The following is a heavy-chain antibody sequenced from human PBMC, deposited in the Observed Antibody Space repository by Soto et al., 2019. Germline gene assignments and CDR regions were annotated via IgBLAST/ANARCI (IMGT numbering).Heavy chain of an antibody. V-gene: IGHV3-21*01. CDR1: GFTFSSYS. CDR2: ISSSRSYI. J-gene: IGHJ4*02. Sequence: EVQLVESGGGLVKPGGSLRLSCAASGFTFSSYSMNWVRQAPGKGLEWVSSISSSRSYIYYADSVKGRFTISRDNATNSLYLQMHSLRAEDTAVYYCARDYMMVYWGQGTLFTVSS. D-gene: IGHD3-16*01. CDR3: ARDYMMVY.